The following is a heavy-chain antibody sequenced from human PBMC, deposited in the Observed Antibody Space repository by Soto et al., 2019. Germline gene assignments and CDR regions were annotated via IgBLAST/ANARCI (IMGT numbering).Heavy chain of an antibody. J-gene: IGHJ6*02. D-gene: IGHD7-27*01. CDR2: IGTAGDT. CDR3: ARFIRGSLGGMDV. CDR1: GFTFSSYD. V-gene: IGHV3-13*01. Sequence: GGSLRLSCAASGFTFSSYDMHWVRQATGKGLEWVSAIGTAGDTYYPGSVKGRFTISRENAKNSFYLQMNSLRAEDTAVYYCARFIRGSLGGMDVWGQGTTVTVSS.